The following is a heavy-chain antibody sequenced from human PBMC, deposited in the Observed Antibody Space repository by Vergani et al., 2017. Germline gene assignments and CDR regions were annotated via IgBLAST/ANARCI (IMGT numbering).Heavy chain of an antibody. CDR2: IYYSGST. V-gene: IGHV4-39*07. CDR1: GGSISSSSYY. CDR3: ARNIQLWFGEFSFDP. Sequence: QLQLQESGPGLVKPSETLSLTCTVSGGSISSSSYYWGWIRQPPGKGLEWIGSIYYSGSTYYNPSLKSRVTISVDTSKNQFSLKLSSVTAADTAVYYCARNIQLWFGEFSFDPWGQGTLVTVSS. D-gene: IGHD3-10*01. J-gene: IGHJ5*02.